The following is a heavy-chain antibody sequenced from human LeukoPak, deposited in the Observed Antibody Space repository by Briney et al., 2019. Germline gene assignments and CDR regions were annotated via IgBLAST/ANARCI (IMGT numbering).Heavy chain of an antibody. J-gene: IGHJ6*02. CDR1: GFTFSSYA. D-gene: IGHD6-19*01. V-gene: IGHV3-30-3*01. CDR2: ISYDGSNK. Sequence: GGSLRLSCAASGFTFSSYAMHWVRQAPGKGLEWVAVISYDGSNKYYADSVKGRFTISRDNSKNTLYLQMNSLRAEDTAVYYCARERLAVAGTWGYYYGMDVWGQGTTVTVSS. CDR3: ARERLAVAGTWGYYYGMDV.